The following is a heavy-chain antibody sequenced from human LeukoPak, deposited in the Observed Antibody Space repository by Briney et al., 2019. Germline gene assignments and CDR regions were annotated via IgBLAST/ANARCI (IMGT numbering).Heavy chain of an antibody. V-gene: IGHV4-38-2*02. D-gene: IGHD3-3*01. Sequence: SETLSLTCTVSGYSISSGYYWGWIRQPPGKGLEWIGSIYHSGSTYYNPSLKSRVTISVDTSKNQFSLKLSSVTAADTAVYYCARGIRAWSGYYRDNWFDPWGQGTLVTVSS. J-gene: IGHJ5*02. CDR1: GYSISSGYY. CDR3: ARGIRAWSGYYRDNWFDP. CDR2: IYHSGST.